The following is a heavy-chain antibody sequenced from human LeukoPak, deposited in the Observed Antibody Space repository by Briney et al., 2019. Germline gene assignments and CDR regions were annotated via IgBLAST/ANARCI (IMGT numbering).Heavy chain of an antibody. CDR1: AFTFSSYG. CDR3: AKCFKESGSYPPDY. J-gene: IGHJ4*02. D-gene: IGHD1-26*01. Sequence: PGGSLRLSCAASAFTFSSYGMNWVRQAPGKGLEWVSAISPSGDSTYYADSVKGRFTISRDNSKNTLYLQMNSLRAEDTAVYYCAKCFKESGSYPPDYWGQGTLVTVSS. CDR2: ISPSGDST. V-gene: IGHV3-23*01.